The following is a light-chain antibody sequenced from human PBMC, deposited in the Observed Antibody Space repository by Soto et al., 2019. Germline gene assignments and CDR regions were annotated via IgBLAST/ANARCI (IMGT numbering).Light chain of an antibody. CDR2: AAS. Sequence: QLTQSPSSRAASVGDIVTITFRASQGISSYLAWYQQKPGKAPKLLIYAASTLQSGVPSRFSGSGSGTDFTLTISSLQPEDFTTYYCQQLNSYPLTFGGGTKVDIK. J-gene: IGKJ4*01. CDR3: QQLNSYPLT. V-gene: IGKV1-9*01. CDR1: QGISSY.